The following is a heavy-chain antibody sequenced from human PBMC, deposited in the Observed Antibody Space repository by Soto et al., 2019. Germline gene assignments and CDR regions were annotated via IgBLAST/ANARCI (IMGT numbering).Heavy chain of an antibody. Sequence: QLQLQESGPGLVKPSETLSLTCTVSGGSISSSSYYWGWIRQPPGKGLEWIGSIYYSGSTYYNPSLKSRVTISVDTSKNQFSLKLSSVTAADTAVYYCARHAIRQWLVSSWDDYYGMDVWGQGTTVTVSS. CDR3: ARHAIRQWLVSSWDDYYGMDV. CDR1: GGSISSSSYY. CDR2: IYYSGST. V-gene: IGHV4-39*01. D-gene: IGHD6-19*01. J-gene: IGHJ6*02.